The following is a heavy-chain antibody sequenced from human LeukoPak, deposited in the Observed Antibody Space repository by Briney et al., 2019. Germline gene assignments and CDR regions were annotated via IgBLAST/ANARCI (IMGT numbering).Heavy chain of an antibody. D-gene: IGHD6-13*01. CDR3: AKDRISSSWYDAFDK. Sequence: GGSLRLSCAASGFTFSSYAMHWVRQAPGKGLEWVAVISYDGSNKYYADSVKGRFTVSRDNSQNTLYLQMDRLRAEDTAVYYCAKDRISSSWYDAFDKWGQGTMVTVSS. V-gene: IGHV3-30-3*01. J-gene: IGHJ3*02. CDR2: ISYDGSNK. CDR1: GFTFSSYA.